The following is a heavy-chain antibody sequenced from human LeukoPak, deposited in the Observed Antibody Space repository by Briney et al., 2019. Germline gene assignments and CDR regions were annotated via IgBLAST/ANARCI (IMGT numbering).Heavy chain of an antibody. CDR1: GGSISSYY. CDR2: IYYSGST. V-gene: IGHV4-59*12. CDR3: ARIRGYSYALKKYGMDV. J-gene: IGHJ6*02. D-gene: IGHD5-18*01. Sequence: SETLSLTCTVSGGSISSYYWSWIRQPPGKGLEWIGYIYYSGSTNYNPSLKSRVTISVDTSKNQFSLKLSSVTAADTAVYYCARIRGYSYALKKYGMDVWGQGTTVTVSS.